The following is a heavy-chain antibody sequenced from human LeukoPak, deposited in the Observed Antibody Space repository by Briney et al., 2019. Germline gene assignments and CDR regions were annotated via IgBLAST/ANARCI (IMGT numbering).Heavy chain of an antibody. J-gene: IGHJ4*02. CDR3: ARHRGLSYYYDSSGVSYFDY. V-gene: IGHV4-39*01. D-gene: IGHD3-22*01. CDR2: IYYSGST. Sequence: SETLFLTCTVSGGSISSSSYYWGWIRQPPGKGLEWIGSIYYSGSTYYNPSLKSRVTISVDTSKNQFSLKLSSVTAADTAVYYCARHRGLSYYYDSSGVSYFDYWGQGTLVTVSS. CDR1: GGSISSSSYY.